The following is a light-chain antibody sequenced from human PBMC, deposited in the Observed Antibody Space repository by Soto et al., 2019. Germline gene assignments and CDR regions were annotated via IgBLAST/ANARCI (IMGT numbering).Light chain of an antibody. V-gene: IGKV3-11*01. Sequence: VLTQSPATLSLSPGERATLSCRASQSVSSYLAWYQQKPGQAPRLLIYDASNRATGIPARFSGSGSGADFTLTISSLEPEDFATYYCQQVNSFPSTFGQGTRLAIK. J-gene: IGKJ5*01. CDR3: QQVNSFPST. CDR1: QSVSSY. CDR2: DAS.